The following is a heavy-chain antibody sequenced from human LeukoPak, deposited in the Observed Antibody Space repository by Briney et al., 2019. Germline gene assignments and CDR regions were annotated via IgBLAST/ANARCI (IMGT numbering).Heavy chain of an antibody. CDR1: GFTFSSHE. V-gene: IGHV3-48*03. J-gene: IGHJ3*02. CDR3: ARDSYDAFDI. CDR2: ISSSGSTI. Sequence: PGGSLRLSCAASGFTFSSHEMNWVRQAPGKGLEWVSYISSSGSTIYYAGSVKGRFTISRDNAKNSLYLQMNSLRAEDTAVYYCARDSYDAFDIWGQGTMVTVSS.